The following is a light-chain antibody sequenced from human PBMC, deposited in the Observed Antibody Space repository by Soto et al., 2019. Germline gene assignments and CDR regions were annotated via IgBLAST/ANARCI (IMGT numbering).Light chain of an antibody. J-gene: IGKJ2*01. V-gene: IGKV1-12*01. Sequence: DIQMTQSPSSVSASVGDRVTITCRASQGISSWLDWYHQKPGKAPKLLIYAASSLQSGVPSRFRGSGSGNDVTLSISRLEPEDVATYSCQQANRFPYTFGQGNKLEI. CDR2: AAS. CDR1: QGISSW. CDR3: QQANRFPYT.